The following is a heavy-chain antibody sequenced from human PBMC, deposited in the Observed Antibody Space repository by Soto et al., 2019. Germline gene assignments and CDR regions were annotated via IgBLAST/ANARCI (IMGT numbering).Heavy chain of an antibody. CDR1: GGSFNNDY. Sequence: PSETLSLTCTISGGSFNNDYWTWIRQSPGKGLEWIGYIFHSGITDYNPSVKSRVTISIGKSKNLFSLKLTSVTAADTAVYYCARDRYFYDSAGYYRTLDSWGQGILVTVSS. CDR3: ARDRYFYDSAGYYRTLDS. D-gene: IGHD3-22*01. V-gene: IGHV4-59*01. J-gene: IGHJ5*01. CDR2: IFHSGIT.